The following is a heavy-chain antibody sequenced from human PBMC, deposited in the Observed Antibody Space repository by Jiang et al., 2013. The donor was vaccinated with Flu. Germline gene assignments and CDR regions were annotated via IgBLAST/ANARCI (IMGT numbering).Heavy chain of an antibody. J-gene: IGHJ4*02. V-gene: IGHV3-30*18. CDR1: GFTFSRYG. CDR3: AKEVLSGWFPGRGALVY. Sequence: RSLRLSCVASGFTFSRYGMYWVRQAPGKGLEWVALISYDGSNEYYADSVKGRFTISRDNSKNTLYLQMNSLRVEDTAVYFCAKEVLSGWFPGRGALVYWGQGSLVTVSS. CDR2: ISYDGSNE. D-gene: IGHD6-19*01.